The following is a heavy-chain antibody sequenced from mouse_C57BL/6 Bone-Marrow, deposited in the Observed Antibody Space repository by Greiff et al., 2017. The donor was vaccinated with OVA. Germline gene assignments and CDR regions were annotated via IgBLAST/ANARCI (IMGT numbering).Heavy chain of an antibody. D-gene: IGHD1-1*01. Sequence: EVQLVESGGGLVKPGGSLKLSCAASGFTFSDSGMHWVRQAPEKGLEWVAYISSGSSTIYYADTVKGRFTISRDNAKNTLFLQMTSLRSEDTAMYYCARPLYYYGSSYVDYWGQGTTLTVSS. CDR3: ARPLYYYGSSYVDY. CDR2: ISSGSSTI. V-gene: IGHV5-17*01. J-gene: IGHJ2*01. CDR1: GFTFSDSG.